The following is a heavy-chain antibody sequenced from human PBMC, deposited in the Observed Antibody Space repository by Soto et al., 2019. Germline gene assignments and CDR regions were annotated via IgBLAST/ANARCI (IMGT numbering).Heavy chain of an antibody. V-gene: IGHV4-39*01. CDR3: ACSSSWHSYYYYMDV. CDR2: IYYSENT. J-gene: IGHJ6*03. D-gene: IGHD6-13*01. CDR1: GGSISSSSNH. Sequence: SETLSLTCTVSGGSISSSSNHWGWIRQPPGKGLEWIGNIYYSENTYYNPSLKSRVTISVDTSKNQFSLKLSSVTAADTAVYYCACSSSWHSYYYYMDVWGKGTTVTVSS.